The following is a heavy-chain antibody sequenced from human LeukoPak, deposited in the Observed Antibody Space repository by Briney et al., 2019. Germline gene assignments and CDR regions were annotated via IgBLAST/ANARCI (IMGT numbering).Heavy chain of an antibody. D-gene: IGHD3/OR15-3a*01. V-gene: IGHV4-39*01. CDR2: IHANGRP. Sequence: SETLSLTCIVSGDSISSSNDYWGWIRQSPGRALLWIGYIHANGRPAYNPSLSSRVPISVDTSKSQFSLKVTSVSAAETAVYFCARHDFVYRRPTGDWGEGTLVSVSS. CDR1: GDSISSSNDY. CDR3: ARHDFVYRRPTGD. J-gene: IGHJ4*02.